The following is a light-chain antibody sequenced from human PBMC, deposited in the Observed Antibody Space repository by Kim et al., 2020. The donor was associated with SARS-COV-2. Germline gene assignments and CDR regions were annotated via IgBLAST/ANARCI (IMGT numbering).Light chain of an antibody. J-gene: IGLJ2*01. V-gene: IGLV3-1*01. CDR1: KLGDKY. CDR3: QAWDSSTGV. CDR2: QDS. Sequence: PGQTASITCSGDKLGDKYACWYQQKPGQSPVLVIYQDSKRPSGIPERFSGSNSGNTATLTISGTQAMDEADYYCQAWDSSTGVFGGGTQLTVL.